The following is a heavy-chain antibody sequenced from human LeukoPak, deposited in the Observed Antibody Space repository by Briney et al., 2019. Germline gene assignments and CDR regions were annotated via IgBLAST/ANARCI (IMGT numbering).Heavy chain of an antibody. CDR1: GGSVSSTTYY. CDR3: ARHRGPISSSSWPPYFDY. V-gene: IGHV4-39*01. J-gene: IGHJ4*02. D-gene: IGHD6-13*01. CDR2: INYSGST. Sequence: SETLSLTCTVSGGSVSSTTYYWSWIRQPPGKELEWIASINYSGSTYYNPSLKSRVTISVDTSKNQFSLKLSSVTAADTAVYYCARHRGPISSSSWPPYFDYWGQGTLVTVSS.